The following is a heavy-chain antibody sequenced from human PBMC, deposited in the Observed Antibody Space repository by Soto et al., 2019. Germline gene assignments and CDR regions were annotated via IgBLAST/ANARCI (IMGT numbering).Heavy chain of an antibody. D-gene: IGHD3-10*01. V-gene: IGHV3-23*01. CDR2: INAAT. Sequence: GGSLRLSCAASGFTFSAYAMTWVRQAPGKGLEWVSGINAATHYADSVQGRFTISRDNSKNTLYLQMNSLRAEDTAVYYCAKSPTDIKGRGQYYFDSWGQGTLVTVSS. CDR3: AKSPTDIKGRGQYYFDS. J-gene: IGHJ4*02. CDR1: GFTFSAYA.